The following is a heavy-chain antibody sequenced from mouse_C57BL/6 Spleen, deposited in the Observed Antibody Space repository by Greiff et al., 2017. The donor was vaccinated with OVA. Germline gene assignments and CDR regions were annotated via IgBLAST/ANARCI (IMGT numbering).Heavy chain of an antibody. CDR1: GYSITSDY. Sequence: EVKLMESGPGLAKPSQPLSLTCSVTGYSITSDYWNWIRKFPGNKLEYMGYISYSGSTYYNPSLKSRISITRDTSKNQYYLQLNSVTTEDTATYYCARSLTVVGEGYAMDYWGQGTSVTVSS. D-gene: IGHD1-1*01. J-gene: IGHJ4*01. CDR2: ISYSGST. CDR3: ARSLTVVGEGYAMDY. V-gene: IGHV3-8*01.